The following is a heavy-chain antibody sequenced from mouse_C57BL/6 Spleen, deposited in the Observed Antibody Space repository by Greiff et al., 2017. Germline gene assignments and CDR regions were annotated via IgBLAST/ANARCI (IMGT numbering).Heavy chain of an antibody. CDR2: INPYNGDT. CDR1: GYSFTGYF. Sequence: EVQLQQSGPELVKPGDSVKISCKASGYSFTGYFMNWVMQSHGKSLEWIGRINPYNGDTFYNQKFKGKATLTVDKSSSTAHMALRSLTSEDSAVYYCARGRIPNSDPSSGSSVYAMDYWGQGTSGTVSS. CDR3: ARGRIPNSDPSSGSSVYAMDY. D-gene: IGHD1-1*01. V-gene: IGHV1-20*01. J-gene: IGHJ4*01.